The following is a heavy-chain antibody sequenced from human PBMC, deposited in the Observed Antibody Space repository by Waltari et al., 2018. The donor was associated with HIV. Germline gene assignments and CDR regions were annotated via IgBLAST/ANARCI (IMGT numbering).Heavy chain of an antibody. J-gene: IGHJ5*02. CDR1: GYTFTSYD. V-gene: IGHV1-8*01. Sequence: QVQLVQSGAEVKKPGASVKVSCKASGYTFTSYDINWVRQATGQGLEWMGWMNPNSGNTGDAQKFQGRVTMTRNTSISTAYMELSSLRSEDTAVYYCARGGAHYDYVWGSYRPNWFDPWGQGTLVTVSS. CDR3: ARGGAHYDYVWGSYRPNWFDP. D-gene: IGHD3-16*02. CDR2: MNPNSGNT.